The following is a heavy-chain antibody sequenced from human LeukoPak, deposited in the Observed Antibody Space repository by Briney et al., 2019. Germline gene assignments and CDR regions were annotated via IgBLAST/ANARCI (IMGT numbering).Heavy chain of an antibody. Sequence: GGSLRLSCVASGFTFNDYGMNWVRQAPGKGLEWVSIISGSGDSAFYADSVKGRFTISRDNSKNTLYLQMNSLRAEDTAIYYCAQKRGGYTPFDYWGQGTLVTVSS. J-gene: IGHJ4*02. D-gene: IGHD5-12*01. CDR3: AQKRGGYTPFDY. CDR1: GFTFNDYG. V-gene: IGHV3-23*01. CDR2: ISGSGDSA.